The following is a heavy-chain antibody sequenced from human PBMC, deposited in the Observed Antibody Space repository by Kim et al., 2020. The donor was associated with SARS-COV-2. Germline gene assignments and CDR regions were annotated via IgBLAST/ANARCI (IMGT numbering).Heavy chain of an antibody. CDR3: ARGYSYGPYYFDY. Sequence: NPSLKSRVTISVDTSKNQFALKLSSVTAADTAVYYCARGYSYGPYYFDYWGQGTLVTVSS. J-gene: IGHJ4*02. V-gene: IGHV4-39*01. D-gene: IGHD5-18*01.